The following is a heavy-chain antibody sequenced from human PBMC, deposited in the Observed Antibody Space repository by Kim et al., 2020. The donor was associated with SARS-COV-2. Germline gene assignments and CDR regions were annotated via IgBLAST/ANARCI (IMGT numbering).Heavy chain of an antibody. J-gene: IGHJ4*02. CDR1: GGSISSSSYY. D-gene: IGHD3-16*01. CDR2: IYYSGST. V-gene: IGHV4-39*01. Sequence: SETLSLTCTVSGGSISSSSYYWGWIRQPPGKGLEWIGSIYYSGSTYYNPSLKSRVTISVDTSKNQFSLKLSSVTAADTAVYYCARRPGDDYIWGSENYFDYWGQGTLVTVSS. CDR3: ARRPGDDYIWGSENYFDY.